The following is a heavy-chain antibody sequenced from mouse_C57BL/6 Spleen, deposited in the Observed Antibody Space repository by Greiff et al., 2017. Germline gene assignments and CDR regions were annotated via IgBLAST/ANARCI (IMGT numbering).Heavy chain of an antibody. J-gene: IGHJ2*01. D-gene: IGHD2-3*01. CDR3: ARSLYDGDVG. CDR2: IDPSDSYT. V-gene: IGHV1-69*01. Sequence: QVQLQQPGAELVMPGASVKLSCKASGYTFTSYWMHWVKQRPGQGLEWIGEIDPSDSYTNYNQKFKGKSTLTVDKSSSTAYMQLSSLTSEDSAVYYCARSLYDGDVGWGQGTTLTVSS. CDR1: GYTFTSYW.